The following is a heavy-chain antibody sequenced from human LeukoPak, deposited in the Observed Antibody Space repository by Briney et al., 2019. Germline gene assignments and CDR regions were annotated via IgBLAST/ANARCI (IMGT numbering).Heavy chain of an antibody. CDR3: ARSPITMIVVVIDY. V-gene: IGHV1-2*02. Sequence: PSVKVSYKASAYTFTAYYIHWVRQAPGQGHEWMGWINPNSGGTNYAQKFQVRVTMTRDTSISTAYMELSRLRSDDTAVYYCARSPITMIVVVIDYWGQGTLVTVSS. J-gene: IGHJ4*02. D-gene: IGHD3-22*01. CDR1: AYTFTAYY. CDR2: INPNSGGT.